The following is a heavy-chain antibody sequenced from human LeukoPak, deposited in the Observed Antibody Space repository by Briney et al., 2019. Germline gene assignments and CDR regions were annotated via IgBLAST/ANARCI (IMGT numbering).Heavy chain of an antibody. V-gene: IGHV3-48*01. D-gene: IGHD3-3*01. J-gene: IGHJ4*02. Sequence: PGGSLRVSCAASGFTFSSYSMNWVRQAPGKGLEWVSYISSSSSTIYYADSVKGRFTISRDNAKNSLYLQMNSLRAEDTAVYYCARDSPDYDFWSGYPQFDYWGQGTLVTVSS. CDR2: ISSSSSTI. CDR3: ARDSPDYDFWSGYPQFDY. CDR1: GFTFSSYS.